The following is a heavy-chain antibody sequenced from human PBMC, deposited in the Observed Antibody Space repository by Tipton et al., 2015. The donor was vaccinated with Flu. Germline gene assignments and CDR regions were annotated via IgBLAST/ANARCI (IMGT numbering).Heavy chain of an antibody. Sequence: SLRLSCAASGFTFGNYGTTWVRQAPGKGLEWVSVISGSGGCTYYADSVKGRFTISRDNSKKTLYLQMNSLRAEETALYYCARDQVPSYSGSYFPMGFDYWGQGTLVTVSS. CDR3: ARDQVPSYSGSYFPMGFDY. CDR1: GFTFGNYG. V-gene: IGHV3-23*01. D-gene: IGHD1-26*01. CDR2: ISGSGGCT. J-gene: IGHJ4*02.